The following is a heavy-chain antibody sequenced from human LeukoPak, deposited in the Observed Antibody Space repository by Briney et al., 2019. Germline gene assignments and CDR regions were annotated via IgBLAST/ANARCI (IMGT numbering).Heavy chain of an antibody. CDR3: ARFVGYCSGGSCYSGSGSVNWFDP. V-gene: IGHV1-69*13. D-gene: IGHD2-15*01. J-gene: IGHJ5*02. CDR1: GGTFSSYA. CDR2: IIPIFGTA. Sequence: ASVKVSCKASGGTFSSYAISWVRQAPGQGLEWMGGIIPIFGTANYAQKFQGRVTITADESTSTAYMELSSLRSEDTAVYYCARFVGYCSGGSCYSGSGSVNWFDPWGQGTLVTVSS.